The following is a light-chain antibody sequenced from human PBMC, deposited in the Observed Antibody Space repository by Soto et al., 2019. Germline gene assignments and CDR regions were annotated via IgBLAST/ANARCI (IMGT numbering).Light chain of an antibody. CDR1: SSNIGSNS. CDR3: SAWDDRVNGQGVV. CDR2: NNN. V-gene: IGLV1-44*01. J-gene: IGLJ2*01. Sequence: QSVLTQPPSASGTPGQRVTISCSGSSSNIGSNSVNWYQHLPGTAPRLLIYNNNQRPSGVPDRFSGSKSGTSNSLAITGLQSEDEADYYCSAWDDRVNGQGVVFGGGTKLTVL.